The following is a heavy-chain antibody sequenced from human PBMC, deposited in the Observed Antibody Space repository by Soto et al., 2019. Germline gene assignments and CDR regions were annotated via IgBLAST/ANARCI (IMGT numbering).Heavy chain of an antibody. CDR3: ARQTLYCISTSCYYYYYGMDV. Sequence: PSETLSLTCTVSGGSISSSSYYWGWIRQPPGKGLEWIGSIYYSGSTYYNPSLKSRVTISVDTSKNQFSLKLSSVTAADTAVYYCARQTLYCISTSCYYYYYGMDVWGQGTTVTVSS. CDR2: IYYSGST. V-gene: IGHV4-39*01. D-gene: IGHD2-2*01. J-gene: IGHJ6*02. CDR1: GGSISSSSYY.